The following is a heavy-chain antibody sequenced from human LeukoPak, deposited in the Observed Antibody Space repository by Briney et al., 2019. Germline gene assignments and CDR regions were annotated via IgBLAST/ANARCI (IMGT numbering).Heavy chain of an antibody. J-gene: IGHJ6*03. V-gene: IGHV1-2*02. CDR1: GYNFTGYY. CDR3: ARFYSGYGNYYYYMDV. D-gene: IGHD5-12*01. Sequence: GASVKVSCKASGYNFTGYYLHWVRRAPGQGLEWMGWINPNTGGTNYAQKFQGRVTMTRDTSISTAYMELSRLRSDDTAVYYCARFYSGYGNYYYYMDVWGKGTTVTVSS. CDR2: INPNTGGT.